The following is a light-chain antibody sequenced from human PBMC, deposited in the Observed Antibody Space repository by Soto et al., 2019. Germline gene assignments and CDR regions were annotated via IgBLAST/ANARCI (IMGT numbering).Light chain of an antibody. V-gene: IGKV1-39*01. CDR3: QQSYSTPLT. CDR2: DAS. J-gene: IGKJ4*01. Sequence: DIKMTQSPSTLSASVGDRVAITCRASQSINKWLAWYQQTPGTALKLLIYDASSLASGVPSRFSGSGSGTDFTLTISSLQPEDFATYYCQQSYSTPLTFGGGTKVDI. CDR1: QSINKW.